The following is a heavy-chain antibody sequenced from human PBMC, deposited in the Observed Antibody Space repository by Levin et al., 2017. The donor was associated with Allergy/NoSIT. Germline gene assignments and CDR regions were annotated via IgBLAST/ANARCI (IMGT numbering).Heavy chain of an antibody. D-gene: IGHD3-10*01. J-gene: IGHJ3*02. CDR2: IYYSGST. CDR3: ARQDFYGSGSDLTFDI. V-gene: IGHV4-39*01. Sequence: GSLRLSCTVSGGSISSSNYYWGWIRQPPGTGLEWIGSIYYSGSTNYNPSLKSRVTTSVDTSKNEFSLKLSSVTAADTAVYYCARQDFYGSGSDLTFDIWGQGTMVTVSS. CDR1: GGSISSSNYY.